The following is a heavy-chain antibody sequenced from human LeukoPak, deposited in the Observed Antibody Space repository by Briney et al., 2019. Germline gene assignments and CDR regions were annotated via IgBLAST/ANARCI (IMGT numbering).Heavy chain of an antibody. V-gene: IGHV3-30*03. CDR3: AREGYDSSGYYGIDY. D-gene: IGHD3-22*01. CDR1: GFTFSSYG. Sequence: PGGSLRLSCAASGFTFSSYGMHWVRQAPGKGLEWVAVISYDGSNKYYADSVKGRFTISRDNSKNTLYLQMNSLRAEDTAVYYCAREGYDSSGYYGIDYWGQGTLATVSS. J-gene: IGHJ4*02. CDR2: ISYDGSNK.